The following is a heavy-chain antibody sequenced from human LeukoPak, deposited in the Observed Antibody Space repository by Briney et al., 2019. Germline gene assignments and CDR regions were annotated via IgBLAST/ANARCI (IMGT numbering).Heavy chain of an antibody. Sequence: ASVKVSCKASGYKFSSYGITWVRQARGQGLEWMGWTTAYNGNTRIAGRFQARVTPTTDTATDTAFMELGSLRFDDTAVYYCARVLRLGEVSLGFWGQGTLVTVSS. V-gene: IGHV1-18*01. CDR2: TTAYNGNT. D-gene: IGHD3-16*02. J-gene: IGHJ4*02. CDR1: GYKFSSYG. CDR3: ARVLRLGEVSLGF.